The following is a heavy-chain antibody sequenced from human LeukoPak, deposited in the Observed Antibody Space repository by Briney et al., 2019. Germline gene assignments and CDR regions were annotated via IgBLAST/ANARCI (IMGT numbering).Heavy chain of an antibody. Sequence: ASVKVSRKASGYTFTGYYMHWVRQAPGQGLEWMGRINPNSGGTNYAQKFQGRVTMTRDTSISTAYMELSRVRSDDTAVYYCARLDYYDSSGYYHVDDAFDIWGQGTMVTVSS. D-gene: IGHD3-22*01. J-gene: IGHJ3*02. CDR1: GYTFTGYY. CDR2: INPNSGGT. CDR3: ARLDYYDSSGYYHVDDAFDI. V-gene: IGHV1-2*06.